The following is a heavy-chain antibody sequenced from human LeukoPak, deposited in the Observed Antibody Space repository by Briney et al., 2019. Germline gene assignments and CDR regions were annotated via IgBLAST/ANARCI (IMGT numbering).Heavy chain of an antibody. CDR2: ISSRGTTI. Sequence: PGGSLRLSCAASGFSFSDYYVSWIRQAPGKGLECVSYISSRGTTIYYADSVKGRFTISRDNAKNSLYLQMSSLRAEDTAVYYCARGGTPDRIAAAGTHWFDPWGQGTLVTVSS. CDR3: ARGGTPDRIAAAGTHWFDP. J-gene: IGHJ5*02. D-gene: IGHD6-13*01. CDR1: GFSFSDYY. V-gene: IGHV3-11*04.